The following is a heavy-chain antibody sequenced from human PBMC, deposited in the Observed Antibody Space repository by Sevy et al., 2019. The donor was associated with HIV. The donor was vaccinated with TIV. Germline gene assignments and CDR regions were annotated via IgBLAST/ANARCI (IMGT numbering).Heavy chain of an antibody. V-gene: IGHV3-64D*06. CDR3: VKGKRGFCSGGSCYHYYYYYMDV. CDR2: ISSNGGST. Sequence: GGSLRLSCSASGFTFSSYAMHWVRQAPGKGLEYVSAISSNGGSTYYADSVKGRFTISRDNSKNTLYLQMSSLRAEDTAVYYCVKGKRGFCSGGSCYHYYYYYMDVWGKRTTVTVSS. CDR1: GFTFSSYA. J-gene: IGHJ6*03. D-gene: IGHD2-15*01.